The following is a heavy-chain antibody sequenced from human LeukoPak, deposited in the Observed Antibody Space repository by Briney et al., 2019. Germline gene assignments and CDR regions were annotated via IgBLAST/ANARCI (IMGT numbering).Heavy chain of an antibody. V-gene: IGHV3-30*04. Sequence: PGGSLRLSCAASGFTFSSYAMHWVRQAPGKGLEWVAVMSYDGSNKYYADSVKGRFTISRDNSKNTLYLQMDSLRAEDTAVYCCARAGTMIRGDPDSFDIWGQGTMVTVSS. CDR2: MSYDGSNK. CDR3: ARAGTMIRGDPDSFDI. J-gene: IGHJ3*02. D-gene: IGHD3-10*01. CDR1: GFTFSSYA.